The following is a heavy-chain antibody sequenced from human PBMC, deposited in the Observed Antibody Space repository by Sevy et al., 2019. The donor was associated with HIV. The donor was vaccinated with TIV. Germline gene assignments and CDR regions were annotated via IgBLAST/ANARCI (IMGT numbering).Heavy chain of an antibody. CDR3: TTSPSMITFGGVIVGAFDY. D-gene: IGHD3-16*02. J-gene: IGHJ4*02. CDR1: GFTFSNAW. V-gene: IGHV3-15*01. Sequence: GGSLRLSCAASGFTFSNAWMSWVRQAPGKGLEWVGRIKSKTDGGTTDDAAPVKGRFTISRDDSKNTLYLQMNSLKTEDTAVYYCTTSPSMITFGGVIVGAFDYWGQGTLVTVSS. CDR2: IKSKTDGGTT.